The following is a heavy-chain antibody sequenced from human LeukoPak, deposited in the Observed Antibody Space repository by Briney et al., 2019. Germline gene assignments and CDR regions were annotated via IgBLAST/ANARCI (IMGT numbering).Heavy chain of an antibody. CDR1: GFTVSSNY. D-gene: IGHD6-19*01. V-gene: IGHV3-48*02. CDR3: ARDRSGWYVSWFDP. CDR2: ISSSSSTI. Sequence: PGGSLRLSCAASGFTVSSNYMSWVRQAPGKGLEWVSYISSSSSTIYYADSVKGRFTISRDDAKNSLYLQMNSLRDEDTAVYYCARDRSGWYVSWFDPWGQGTLVTVSS. J-gene: IGHJ5*02.